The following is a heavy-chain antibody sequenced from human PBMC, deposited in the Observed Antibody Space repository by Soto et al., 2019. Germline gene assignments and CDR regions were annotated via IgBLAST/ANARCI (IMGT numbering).Heavy chain of an antibody. CDR2: IYSGGST. Sequence: EVQLVESGGGLIQPGGSLRLSCAASGFTVSSNYMSWVRQAPGKGLEWVSVIYSGGSTYYADSVKGRFTISRDNSKNTLYLQMNSLRAEDTAVYYCARHRWASATRLDYWGQGTLVTVSS. J-gene: IGHJ4*02. V-gene: IGHV3-53*01. CDR1: GFTVSSNY. D-gene: IGHD3-10*01. CDR3: ARHRWASATRLDY.